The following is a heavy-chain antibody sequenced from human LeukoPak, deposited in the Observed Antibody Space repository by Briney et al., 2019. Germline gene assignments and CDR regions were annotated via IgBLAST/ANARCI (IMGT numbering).Heavy chain of an antibody. Sequence: GASVKVSCKVSGYTLTELSMHWVRQAPGKGLEWMGGCDPEDGETIYAQKFQGRVTMTEDTSTDTAYMELSSLRSEDTAVYYCATSALGYCSSTSCHRDYWGQGTLVTVSS. CDR2: CDPEDGET. V-gene: IGHV1-24*01. CDR1: GYTLTELS. D-gene: IGHD2-2*01. J-gene: IGHJ4*02. CDR3: ATSALGYCSSTSCHRDY.